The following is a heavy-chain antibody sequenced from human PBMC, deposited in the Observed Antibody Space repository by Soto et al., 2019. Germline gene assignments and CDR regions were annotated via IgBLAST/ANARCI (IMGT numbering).Heavy chain of an antibody. CDR2: MSPFTGKA. CDR3: ARDPRYYGSGYHYSDS. Sequence: ASVKLYCKTSGYSNARDGGGWGRHAHGKGLEWVGWMSPFTGKADYAQHFQGIVTMTADTSTNTAFMELRSLRSDDTAVYYCARDPRYYGSGYHYSDSRGQGTRVTVSA. CDR1: GYSNARDG. D-gene: IGHD3-10*01. V-gene: IGHV1-18*01. J-gene: IGHJ4*02.